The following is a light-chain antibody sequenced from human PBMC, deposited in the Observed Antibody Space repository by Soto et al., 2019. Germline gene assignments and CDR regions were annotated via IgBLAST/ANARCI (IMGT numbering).Light chain of an antibody. Sequence: IVMTQSPATLSVSPGERATLSCRASQSVSSNLAGYQQKPGQAPRLLIYGASTRATGIPARFSGSGSGTEFTLTISSLQSEDFAVYYCQQYNNWPRTVGQGTKV. CDR3: QQYNNWPRT. J-gene: IGKJ1*01. CDR1: QSVSSN. V-gene: IGKV3-15*01. CDR2: GAS.